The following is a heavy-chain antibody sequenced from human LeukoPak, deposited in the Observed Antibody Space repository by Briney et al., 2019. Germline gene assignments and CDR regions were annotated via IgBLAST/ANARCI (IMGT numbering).Heavy chain of an antibody. D-gene: IGHD4-17*01. CDR3: ARAGTSVTLFDY. Sequence: SETLSLTCTVSGGSISSGGYYWSWIRQHPGKGLEWIGYIYYSGTTNYNPSLKSRVTMSVDTSKNQFSLNLNSVTAADTAVYYCARAGTSVTLFDYWGQGTLVTVSS. V-gene: IGHV4-61*08. CDR2: IYYSGTT. J-gene: IGHJ4*02. CDR1: GGSISSGGYY.